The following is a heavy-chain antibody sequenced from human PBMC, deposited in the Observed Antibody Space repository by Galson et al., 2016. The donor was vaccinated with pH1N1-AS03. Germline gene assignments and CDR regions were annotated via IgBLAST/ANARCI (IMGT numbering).Heavy chain of an antibody. V-gene: IGHV1-69*13. Sequence: SVKVSCKASGGTFSTYAITWVRQAPGQGLEWMGGIIPIFGTSNYAQKFQGRVTITADESTTTAYLELSGLRSEDTAVYYCARGYNWSDRQYDYGMAVWGQGTTVIVSS. CDR3: ARGYNWSDRQYDYGMAV. D-gene: IGHD1-1*01. J-gene: IGHJ6*02. CDR1: GGTFSTYA. CDR2: IIPIFGTS.